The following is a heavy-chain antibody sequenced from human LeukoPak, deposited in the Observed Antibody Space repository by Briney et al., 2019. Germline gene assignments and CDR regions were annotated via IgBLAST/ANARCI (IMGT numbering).Heavy chain of an antibody. V-gene: IGHV4-59*01. CDR1: GGSINSFY. J-gene: IGHJ4*02. D-gene: IGHD6-13*01. CDR2: IYYSGST. Sequence: SETLSLTCTVSGGSINSFYWSWIRQSPGKGLEWIGNIYYSGSTNYNPSLKSRVTILVDTSKNQFSLKLTSVTAADTAVYYCARDHTYSTSYYFDSWGQGTPVTVSS. CDR3: ARDHTYSTSYYFDS.